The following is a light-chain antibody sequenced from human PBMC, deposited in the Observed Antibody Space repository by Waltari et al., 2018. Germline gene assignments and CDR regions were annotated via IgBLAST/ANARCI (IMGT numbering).Light chain of an antibody. CDR2: GDR. Sequence: SYVLTQPPSVSVAPGQTATITRGGDNIGLKTVHWYQQRPGQAPVLVVYGDRDRPSGIPERFSGSNSGNTATLTIGRVEVGDEADYFCQVWDKSSDYVFGPGTKVTVL. V-gene: IGLV3-21*02. J-gene: IGLJ1*01. CDR3: QVWDKSSDYV. CDR1: NIGLKT.